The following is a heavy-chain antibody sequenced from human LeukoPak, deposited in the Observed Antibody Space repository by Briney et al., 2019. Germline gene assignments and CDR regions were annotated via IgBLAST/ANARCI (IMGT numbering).Heavy chain of an antibody. CDR2: TRNKANSYTT. J-gene: IGHJ4*02. CDR1: GFTFSDHY. V-gene: IGHV3-72*01. D-gene: IGHD1-26*01. Sequence: PGGSLRLSCAASGFTFSDHYMDWVRQAPGKGLEWVGRTRNKANSYTTEYAASVKGRFTTSRDDSKNSLYLQMNSLKTEDTAVYYCATRSGSYGPGFDYWGQGTLVTVSS. CDR3: ATRSGSYGPGFDY.